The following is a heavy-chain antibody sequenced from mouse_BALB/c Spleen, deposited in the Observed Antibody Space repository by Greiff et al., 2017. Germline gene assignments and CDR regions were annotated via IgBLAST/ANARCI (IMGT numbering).Heavy chain of an antibody. J-gene: IGHJ2*01. CDR2: ISSGSSTI. Sequence: EVQLVESGGGLVQPGGSRKLSCAASGFTFSSFGMHWVRQAPEKGLEWVAYISSGSSTIYYADTVKGRFTISRDNPKNTLFLQMTSLRSEDTAMYYCARVRTTVAPFDYWGQGTTLTVSS. CDR1: GFTFSSFG. D-gene: IGHD1-1*01. CDR3: ARVRTTVAPFDY. V-gene: IGHV5-17*02.